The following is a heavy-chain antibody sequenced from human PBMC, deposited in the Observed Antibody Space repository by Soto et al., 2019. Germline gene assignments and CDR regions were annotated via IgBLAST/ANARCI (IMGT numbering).Heavy chain of an antibody. Sequence: ASVKVSCKASGGTFSSYAISWVRQAPGQGLEWMGGIIPIFGTANYAQKFQGRVTITADESTSTAYMELSSLRSEDTAVYYCARGRAHYYDSSGHHWGQGTLVTVS. V-gene: IGHV1-69*13. CDR3: ARGRAHYYDSSGHH. J-gene: IGHJ5*02. CDR1: GGTFSSYA. CDR2: IIPIFGTA. D-gene: IGHD3-22*01.